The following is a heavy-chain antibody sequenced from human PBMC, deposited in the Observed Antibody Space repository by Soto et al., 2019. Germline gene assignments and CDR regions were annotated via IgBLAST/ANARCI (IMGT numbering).Heavy chain of an antibody. CDR2: INPSGGST. Sequence: ASVKVSCKASGYTFTSYYMHWVRQAPGQGLEWMGIINPSGGSTSYAQKFQGRVTMTRDTSTSTVYMELSSLGSEDTAVYYCARGLTMVRGVMALDYYFDYWGQGTLVTVSS. J-gene: IGHJ4*02. CDR3: ARGLTMVRGVMALDYYFDY. V-gene: IGHV1-46*03. CDR1: GYTFTSYY. D-gene: IGHD3-10*01.